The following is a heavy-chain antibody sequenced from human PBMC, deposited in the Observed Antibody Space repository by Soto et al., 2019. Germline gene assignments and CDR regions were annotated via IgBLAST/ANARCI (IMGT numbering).Heavy chain of an antibody. D-gene: IGHD2-15*01. CDR1: GLIVRSTY. V-gene: IGHV3-66*01. J-gene: IGHJ3*02. Sequence: EVERVESGGGLVQPGGSLRLSCAASGLIVRSTYMNWVHQAPGKGLERVSVISNGGDTHYADSVKGRFSLSRDLSKTTLHLPMSSLRVEDTAVYYCVTEPRYCSGGSCSITGDAFDICGKGTMVTVSS. CDR2: ISNGGDT. CDR3: VTEPRYCSGGSCSITGDAFDI.